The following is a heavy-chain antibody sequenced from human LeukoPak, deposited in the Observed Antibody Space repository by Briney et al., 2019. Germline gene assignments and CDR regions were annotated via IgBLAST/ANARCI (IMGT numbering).Heavy chain of an antibody. CDR2: AYARSRGGR. CDR3: ARGTNSTFDI. Sequence: SQTLSLSCAISGDSFSSNSVAWNWIRQSPSRGLEWLGRAYARSRGGRDYAISVSSRINIDTDTSRTPFSLQLSSVPPEDTAVYYCARGTNSTFDIWGQGTMVTVSS. D-gene: IGHD1-7*01. CDR1: GDSFSSNSVA. V-gene: IGHV6-1*01. J-gene: IGHJ3*02.